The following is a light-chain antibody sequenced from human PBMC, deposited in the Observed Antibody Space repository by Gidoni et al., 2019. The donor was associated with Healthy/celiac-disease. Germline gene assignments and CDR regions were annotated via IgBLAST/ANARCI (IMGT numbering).Light chain of an antibody. J-gene: IGKJ1*01. CDR3: QHRTDSWT. CDR2: DAS. CDR1: QSVSSY. Sequence: ELVLPQSPATLSLSPGERATISCRASQSVSSYLAWYQQKPGQAPSLLIYDASNRATGIPARFSGSGSGTDFTLTISSLEPEDFAVYYCQHRTDSWTFGQGTKVEIK. V-gene: IGKV3-11*01.